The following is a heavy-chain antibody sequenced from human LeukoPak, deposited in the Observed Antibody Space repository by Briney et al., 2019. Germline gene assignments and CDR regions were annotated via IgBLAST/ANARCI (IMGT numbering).Heavy chain of an antibody. CDR2: IYYSGST. V-gene: IGHV4-39*07. J-gene: IGHJ5*02. Sequence: SETLSLTCSVSGGSISSSSHYWGWIRQPPGKGLEWIGSIYYSGSTYYNPSLKSRVTISVDTSKNQFSLKLTSVTAADTAVYYCARDRGYSYGHNWFDPWGQGTLVTVSS. D-gene: IGHD5-18*01. CDR1: GGSISSSSHY. CDR3: ARDRGYSYGHNWFDP.